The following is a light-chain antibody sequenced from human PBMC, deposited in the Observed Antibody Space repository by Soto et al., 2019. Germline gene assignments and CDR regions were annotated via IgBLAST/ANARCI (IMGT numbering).Light chain of an antibody. CDR3: HHYVSTVWT. Sequence: EIVLTQSPGTLSLSPGERATLSCRASQSLTNNLAWYQQKPGQAPSLLIRGVSSRATGIPERFSGSGSERDFTLTITRVEPEDFAVYYCHHYVSTVWTFGQGTKVEL. CDR1: QSLTNN. CDR2: GVS. J-gene: IGKJ1*01. V-gene: IGKV3-20*01.